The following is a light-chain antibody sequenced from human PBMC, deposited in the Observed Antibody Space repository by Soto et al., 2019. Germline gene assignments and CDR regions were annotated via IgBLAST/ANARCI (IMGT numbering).Light chain of an antibody. CDR3: EAWDDSRNGYV. J-gene: IGLJ1*01. CDR2: YDD. V-gene: IGLV1-36*01. CDR1: SSNIGNNA. Sequence: QSVLTQPPSVSEAPRQRVTISCSGSSSNIGNNAVNWYQQLPGKAPKLLIYYDDLLPSGVSDRFSGSKSGTSASLAISGLQSEDEADYYCEAWDDSRNGYVFGTGTKVTVL.